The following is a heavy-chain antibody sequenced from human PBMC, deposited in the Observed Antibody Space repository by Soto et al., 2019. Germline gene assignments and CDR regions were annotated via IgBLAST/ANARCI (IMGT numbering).Heavy chain of an antibody. CDR1: GGSISSSSYY. J-gene: IGHJ5*02. D-gene: IGHD6-13*01. CDR2: IYYSGST. CDR3: ARPKFYSSSWGDFDP. V-gene: IGHV4-39*01. Sequence: SETLSLTCTVSGGSISSSSYYWGWIRQPPGKGLEWIGSIYYSGSTYYNPSLKSRVTISVDTSKNQFSLKLSSVTAADTAVYYCARPKFYSSSWGDFDPWGQGTLVTVSS.